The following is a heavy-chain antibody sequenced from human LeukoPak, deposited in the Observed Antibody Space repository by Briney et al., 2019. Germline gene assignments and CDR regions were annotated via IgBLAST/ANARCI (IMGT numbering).Heavy chain of an antibody. CDR2: ISLDGSTE. D-gene: IGHD3-10*01. V-gene: IGHV3-30-3*01. Sequence: GGSLRLSCVASGFSLSNFLMYWVRQAPGKGLEWVSIISLDGSTEFYADSVKDRLTISRDTASNTMHLEMNNLRIEDTAVYYCMRDYMGWFDPWGQGSLVTVSS. CDR3: MRDYMGWFDP. CDR1: GFSLSNFL. J-gene: IGHJ5*02.